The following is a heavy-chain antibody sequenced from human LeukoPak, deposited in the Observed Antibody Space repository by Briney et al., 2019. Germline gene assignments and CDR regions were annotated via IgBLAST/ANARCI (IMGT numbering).Heavy chain of an antibody. V-gene: IGHV1-2*02. J-gene: IGHJ4*02. CDR3: ARSLFTYYYDSSGPFDY. CDR1: GYTFTSYY. Sequence: ASVKVSCKASGYTFTSYYMHWVRQAPGQGLEWMGWINPNSGGTNYAQKFQGRVTMTRDTSISTAYMELSRLRSDDTAVYYCARSLFTYYYDSSGPFDYWGQGTLVTVSS. D-gene: IGHD3-22*01. CDR2: INPNSGGT.